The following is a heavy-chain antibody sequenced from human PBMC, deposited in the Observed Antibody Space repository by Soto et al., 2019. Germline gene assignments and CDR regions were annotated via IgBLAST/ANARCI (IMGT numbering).Heavy chain of an antibody. V-gene: IGHV1-69*06. J-gene: IGHJ6*02. CDR1: GGTFSSYA. Sequence: QVQLVQSGAEVKKPGSSVKVSCKASGGTFSSYAISWVRQAPGQGLEWMGGIIPIFGTATYAQKFQGRVTITADKSTSTAYLELSSLRSEATAVYYCARSIEAAGIRLGGMDVWGQGTTVTVSS. CDR3: ARSIEAAGIRLGGMDV. CDR2: IIPIFGTA. D-gene: IGHD6-13*01.